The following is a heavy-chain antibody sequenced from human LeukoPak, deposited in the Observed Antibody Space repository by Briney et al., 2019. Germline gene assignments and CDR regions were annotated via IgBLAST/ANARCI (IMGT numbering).Heavy chain of an antibody. Sequence: AASLKISYQASEYIISTYWIGWRRQTPGKGLERMAVISPGDSRTRYNPSLQGHVTTRDDKTISTAYLQWTSRKTSDTVMYYCAWRKFSSPWFDPWGQGTLVTVSS. CDR1: EYIISTYW. CDR2: ISPGDSRT. D-gene: IGHD6-13*01. V-gene: IGHV5-51*01. CDR3: AWRKFSSPWFDP. J-gene: IGHJ5*02.